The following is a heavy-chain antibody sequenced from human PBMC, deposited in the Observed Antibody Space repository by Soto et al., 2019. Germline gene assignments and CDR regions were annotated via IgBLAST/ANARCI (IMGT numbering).Heavy chain of an antibody. CDR1: GYTFTNYG. CDR3: ARDAAAGLNDC. V-gene: IGHV1-18*01. D-gene: IGHD6-13*01. J-gene: IGHJ4*02. Sequence: QVQLVQSGAEVKKPGASVKVSCKASGYTFTNYGISWVRQAPGQGLEWMGWNNAYNGNTRSAQKLLGRVTLTTDTSTSTAYMELRSLRSDDTAVYYCARDAAAGLNDCWGQGTLVTVSS. CDR2: NNAYNGNT.